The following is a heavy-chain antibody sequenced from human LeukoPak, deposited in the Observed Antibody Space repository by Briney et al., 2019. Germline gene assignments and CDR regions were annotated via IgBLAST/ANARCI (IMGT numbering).Heavy chain of an antibody. V-gene: IGHV4-61*02. CDR2: IYTSGST. J-gene: IGHJ6*03. CDR1: GDSINSGRHY. Sequence: SETLSLTCIVSGDSINSGRHYWSWIRQPAGKGLEWIGRIYTSGSTNYNPSLESRVTISVDRSNNQFSLKLTSVTAADSALYYCAREAVDIVAVMAAPFSYHYYIDVWGKGTTVTVSS. D-gene: IGHD2-2*03. CDR3: AREAVDIVAVMAAPFSYHYYIDV.